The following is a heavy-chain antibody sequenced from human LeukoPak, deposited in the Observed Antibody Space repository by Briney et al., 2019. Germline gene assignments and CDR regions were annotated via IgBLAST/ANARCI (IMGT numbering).Heavy chain of an antibody. CDR3: AKDTAIQFLEPAF. J-gene: IGHJ4*02. CDR1: GFTFNTHG. V-gene: IGHV3-33*06. Sequence: GGSLRLSCAASGFTFNTHGMHWVRQAPGTGLGWVAAVWFDGSVKHYSDAVKGRFPISRDNSFNTLFLQMNSLRVEDTAMHYCAKDTAIQFLEPAFWGQGTLVTASS. D-gene: IGHD3-3*01. CDR2: VWFDGSVK.